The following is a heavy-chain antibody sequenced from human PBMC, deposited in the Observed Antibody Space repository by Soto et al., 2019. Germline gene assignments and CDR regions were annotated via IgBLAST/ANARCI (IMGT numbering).Heavy chain of an antibody. Sequence: GGSLRLSCAASGFTFSSYGMHWVRQAPGKGLEWVAVIWYDGSNKYYADSVKGRFTISRDNSKNTLYLQMNSLRAEDTAVYYCARDRANSSGWTWHYYYGMDVWGQGTTVTVSS. CDR3: ARDRANSSGWTWHYYYGMDV. D-gene: IGHD6-19*01. J-gene: IGHJ6*02. V-gene: IGHV3-33*01. CDR1: GFTFSSYG. CDR2: IWYDGSNK.